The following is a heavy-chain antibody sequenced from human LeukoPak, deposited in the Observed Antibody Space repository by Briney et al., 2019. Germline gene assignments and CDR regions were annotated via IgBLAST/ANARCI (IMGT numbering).Heavy chain of an antibody. D-gene: IGHD3-22*01. CDR2: ISWNSGSI. CDR1: GFTFDGYA. J-gene: IGHJ4*02. CDR3: GKDIRTWLLYNFDH. V-gene: IGHV3-9*01. Sequence: GGSLRLSCAASGFTFDGYAMHWVRQAPGKGLEWVSVISWNSGSIGYADSVKGRFTISRDNAKNSLYLQMNSLRAEDTALYYCGKDIRTWLLYNFDHWGQGTLVTVSS.